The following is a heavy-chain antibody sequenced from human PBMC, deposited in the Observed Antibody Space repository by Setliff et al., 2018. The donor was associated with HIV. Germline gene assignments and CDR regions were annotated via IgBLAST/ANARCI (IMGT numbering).Heavy chain of an antibody. Sequence: ASVKVSCKASGYSLTSYGISWVRQAPGQGLEWMGWISAYNGNKNYAQNLQDRVTMTTDTSTSTAYMELRSLRFDDTAVYYCARFPNPSQIVVIMPPDYWGQGTLVTVSS. D-gene: IGHD3-22*01. CDR1: GYSLTSYG. CDR2: ISAYNGNK. CDR3: ARFPNPSQIVVIMPPDY. V-gene: IGHV1-18*01. J-gene: IGHJ4*02.